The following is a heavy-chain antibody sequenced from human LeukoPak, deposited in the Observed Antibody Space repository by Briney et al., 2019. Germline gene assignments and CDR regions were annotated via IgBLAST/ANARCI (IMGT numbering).Heavy chain of an antibody. V-gene: IGHV3-11*04. J-gene: IGHJ4*02. CDR1: GFTVSSNY. CDR3: ARVYGGKSYYFDY. D-gene: IGHD4-23*01. Sequence: PGGSLRLSCAASGFTVSSNYMSWVRQAPGKGLEWVSYISSSGSTIYYADSVKGRFTISRDNAKNSLYLQMNSLRAEDTAVYYCARVYGGKSYYFDYWGQGTLVTVSS. CDR2: ISSSGSTI.